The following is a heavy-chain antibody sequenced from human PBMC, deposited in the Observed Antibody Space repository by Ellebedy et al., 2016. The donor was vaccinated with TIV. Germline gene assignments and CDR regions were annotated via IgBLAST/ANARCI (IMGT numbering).Heavy chain of an antibody. CDR1: GFIFSDYY. V-gene: IGHV3-11*01. D-gene: IGHD2-2*01. J-gene: IGHJ5*02. Sequence: GESLKISCAASGFIFSDYYMSWFRQAPGKGLEWVSYISSSGTVIYYADSVKGRFTVSRDNAKQSLFLQMNSLRADDTAVYYCARDTRFIDHQHNWFDPWGQGTLVTVSS. CDR2: ISSSGTVI. CDR3: ARDTRFIDHQHNWFDP.